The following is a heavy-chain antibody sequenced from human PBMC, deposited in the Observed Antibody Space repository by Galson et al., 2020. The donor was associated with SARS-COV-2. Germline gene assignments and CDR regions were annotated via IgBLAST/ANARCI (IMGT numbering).Heavy chain of an antibody. CDR2: ITGHST. Sequence: GGSLRLSCAASGFTFSNYAMNWVRQAPGRGLEWVSHITGHSTHYTESVRGRFIVSRDNAKSSLFLQMSSLRVEDTAIYYCARDRPDYDLFTGSFDFWGQGILVTVSS. J-gene: IGHJ4*02. CDR1: GFTFSNYA. CDR3: ARDRPDYDLFTGSFDF. V-gene: IGHV3-48*03. D-gene: IGHD3-9*01.